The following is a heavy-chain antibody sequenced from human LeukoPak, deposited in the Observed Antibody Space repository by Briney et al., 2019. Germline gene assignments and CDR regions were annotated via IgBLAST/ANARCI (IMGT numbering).Heavy chain of an antibody. J-gene: IGHJ3*02. CDR3: ARGDYYDSSGYFNAFDI. D-gene: IGHD3-22*01. CDR1: GDSVSSNSAA. Sequence: SQTLSLTCAISGDSVSSNSAAWNWIRQSPSRGLEWLGRTYYRSKWYNGYAVSVKSRITINPDTSKNQFSLQLNSVTPEDTAVYYCARGDYYDSSGYFNAFDIWGQGTMVTVSS. V-gene: IGHV6-1*01. CDR2: TYYRSKWYN.